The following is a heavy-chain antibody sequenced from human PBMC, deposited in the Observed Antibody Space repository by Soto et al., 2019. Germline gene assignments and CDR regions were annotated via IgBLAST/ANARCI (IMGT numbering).Heavy chain of an antibody. J-gene: IGHJ6*04. V-gene: IGHV3-66*01. Sequence: GGSLRLSCAASGFTVSSNYMSWVRQAPGKGLEWVSLIDSGTSTSYADSVKGRFTISRDNSKNTLYLQMSSLRAEDTAVYYCARDMNGWGKGTTVTVSS. CDR3: ARDMNG. CDR1: GFTVSSNY. CDR2: IDSGTST.